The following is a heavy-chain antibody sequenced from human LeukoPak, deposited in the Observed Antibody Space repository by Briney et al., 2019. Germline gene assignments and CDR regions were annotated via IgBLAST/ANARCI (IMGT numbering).Heavy chain of an antibody. CDR1: GFTFSTYA. CDR3: ARQAAGVVY. D-gene: IGHD6-13*01. CDR2: ISGNGGST. Sequence: GGSLRLSCAASGFTFSTYAIHWVRQAPGKGLEYVSGISGNGGSTYYANSVKGRFTISRDNSKNTLYLQMGSLRVEDMAVYYCARQAAGVVYWGEGTLVTVSS. J-gene: IGHJ4*02. V-gene: IGHV3-64*01.